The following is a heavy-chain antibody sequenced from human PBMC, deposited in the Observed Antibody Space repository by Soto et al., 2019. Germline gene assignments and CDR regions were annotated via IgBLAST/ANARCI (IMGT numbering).Heavy chain of an antibody. D-gene: IGHD3-3*01. Sequence: SVTLSLTRAFSDSSIMRSNYLGWIRPKPGKGLEWIGYIYYSGSTYYNPSLKSRVTISVDTSKNQFSLKLSSVTAADTAVYYCARDLAIFGVVTYDAFEIWGQGTMVNFS. J-gene: IGHJ3*02. CDR2: IYYSGST. CDR1: DSSIMRSNY. V-gene: IGHV4-30-4*01. CDR3: ARDLAIFGVVTYDAFEI.